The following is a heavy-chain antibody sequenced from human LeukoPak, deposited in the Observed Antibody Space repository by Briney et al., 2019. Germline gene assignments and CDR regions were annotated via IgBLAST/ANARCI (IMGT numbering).Heavy chain of an antibody. V-gene: IGHV3-21*01. Sequence: SPGGSLRLSCAASGFTFSNYGMNWVRQAPGKGLEWVSGITGRGENTYYADSVKGRFTISRDNAKNSLYLQMKSLRAEDTAVYYCARGKTSQNIVTRKTYNWFDPWGQGTLVTVSS. CDR1: GFTFSNYG. J-gene: IGHJ5*02. CDR3: ARGKTSQNIVTRKTYNWFDP. D-gene: IGHD2/OR15-2a*01. CDR2: ITGRGENT.